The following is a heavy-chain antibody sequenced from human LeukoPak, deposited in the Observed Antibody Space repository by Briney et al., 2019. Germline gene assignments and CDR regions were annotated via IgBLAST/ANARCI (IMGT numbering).Heavy chain of an antibody. CDR3: ARDLEQQLTNFDY. J-gene: IGHJ4*02. V-gene: IGHV3-30*04. D-gene: IGHD6-13*01. Sequence: PGGSLRLSCAASGFTFSNYAMHWVRQAPGKGLEWVAVISYDGSNKYYADSVKGRFTISRDNSKNTLYLQMNSLRAEDTAVYYCARDLEQQLTNFDYWGQGTLVTVSS. CDR1: GFTFSNYA. CDR2: ISYDGSNK.